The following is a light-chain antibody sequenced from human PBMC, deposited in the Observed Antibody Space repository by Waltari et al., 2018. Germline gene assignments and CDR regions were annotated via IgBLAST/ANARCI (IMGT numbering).Light chain of an antibody. CDR1: QSVSSN. CDR2: GAS. J-gene: IGKJ3*01. V-gene: IGKV3-15*01. CDR3: QQYNNWPLFT. Sequence: EIVMTQSPAPLYVSPGERATLSCRASQSVSSNLAWYQQKPGQAPRLLIYGASTRATGIPARFSGSGSGTEFTLTISSMQSEDFAVYYCQQYNNWPLFTFGPGTKVDIK.